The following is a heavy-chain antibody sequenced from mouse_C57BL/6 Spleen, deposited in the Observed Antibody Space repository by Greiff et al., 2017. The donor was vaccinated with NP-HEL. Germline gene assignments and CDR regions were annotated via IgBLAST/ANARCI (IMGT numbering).Heavy chain of an antibody. Sequence: VQLQQSGAELVKPGASVKLSCKASGYTFTSYWMHWVKQRPGQGLEWIGMIHPNSGSTNYNEKFKSKATLTVDKSSSTAYMQLSSLTSEHSAVYYCARVGGNDDMAMDYWGQGTSVTVSS. CDR2: IHPNSGST. CDR1: GYTFTSYW. J-gene: IGHJ4*01. D-gene: IGHD2-2*01. CDR3: ARVGGNDDMAMDY. V-gene: IGHV1-64*01.